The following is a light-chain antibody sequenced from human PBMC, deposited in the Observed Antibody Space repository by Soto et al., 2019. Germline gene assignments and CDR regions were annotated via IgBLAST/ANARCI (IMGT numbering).Light chain of an antibody. CDR1: SSNIGSNY. CDR3: AAWDDSLSGWV. Sequence: VVTQPPSASGTPGQRITISCSGSSSNIGSNYVYWYQQLPGTAPKLLTYRNNQRPSGVPDRFSGSKSGTSASLAISGLRSEDEADYYCAAWDDSLSGWVFGGGTKLTVL. J-gene: IGLJ3*02. CDR2: RNN. V-gene: IGLV1-47*01.